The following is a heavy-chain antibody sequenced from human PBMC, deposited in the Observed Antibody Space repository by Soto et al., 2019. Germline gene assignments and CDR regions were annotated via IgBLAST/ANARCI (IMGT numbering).Heavy chain of an antibody. CDR1: GGSISNPDYS. D-gene: IGHD5-18*01. CDR2: IYPSGMP. V-gene: IGHV4-30-2*01. J-gene: IGHJ4*02. CDR3: ARERGGYGLFDS. Sequence: SETLSLTCTVSGGSISNPDYSWSWIRQPPGKGLEWIGYIYPSGMPFYNPSLRSRVTISIDRSNDQFSLNLKSVTAADTAVYYCARERGGYGLFDSWGQGTPVTVSS.